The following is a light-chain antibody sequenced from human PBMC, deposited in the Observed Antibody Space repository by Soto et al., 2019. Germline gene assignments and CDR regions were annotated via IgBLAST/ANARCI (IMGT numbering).Light chain of an antibody. CDR3: QQYYSYPPT. Sequence: AIRMTQSPSSFSASTGDRVTITCRASQGISSYLAWYQQKPGKAPKLLIYAASTLQSGVPSRFSGSGSGTDFTLTTSCLQSEDFATYNCQQYYSYPPTFGQGTKLEIK. J-gene: IGKJ2*01. CDR1: QGISSY. CDR2: AAS. V-gene: IGKV1-8*01.